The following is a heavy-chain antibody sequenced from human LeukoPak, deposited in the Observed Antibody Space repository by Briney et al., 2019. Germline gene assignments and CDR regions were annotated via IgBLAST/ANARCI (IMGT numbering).Heavy chain of an antibody. CDR1: GYSISSGYY. CDR3: ARARDFASGSRIDY. D-gene: IGHD3-10*01. Sequence: SETLSLTCTVSGYSISSGYYWGWIRQPPGKGLEWIGSIYHSGSTYYNPSLKSRVTISVDTSKNQFSLKLSSVTAADTAVYYCARARDFASGSRIDYWGQGILVTVSS. J-gene: IGHJ4*02. CDR2: IYHSGST. V-gene: IGHV4-38-2*02.